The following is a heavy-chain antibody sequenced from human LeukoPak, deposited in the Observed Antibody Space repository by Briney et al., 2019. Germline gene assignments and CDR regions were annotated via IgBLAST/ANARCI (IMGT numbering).Heavy chain of an antibody. J-gene: IGHJ3*02. V-gene: IGHV3-7*05. Sequence: PGGSLRLSCAASRFSFSTYWMRWVRQAPGEGLEWVANIKEDGSEKYYVDSVKGRFTISRDNAKNSLYLQMNSLRVEDTAMYYCARGGFWAFDIWGQGTMVTVSS. CDR1: RFSFSTYW. CDR2: IKEDGSEK. D-gene: IGHD3-10*01. CDR3: ARGGFWAFDI.